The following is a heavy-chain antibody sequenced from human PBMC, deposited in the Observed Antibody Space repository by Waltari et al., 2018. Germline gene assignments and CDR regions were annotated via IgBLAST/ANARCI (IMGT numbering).Heavy chain of an antibody. CDR2: VDDSGNS. CDR3: ARQRPAALVAWFDS. CDR1: GDSISRSDYY. V-gene: IGHV4-39*07. J-gene: IGHJ5*01. Sequence: QLQLQESGPGLVKPSETLSLSCTVSGDSISRSDYYWGWIRQPPGKGLEWIGSVDDSGNSYYNPSLKSRVEISTDTSKNQLFLGLTSVTAADSAVYHCARQRPAALVAWFDSWGQGTPVIVSS. D-gene: IGHD2-2*01.